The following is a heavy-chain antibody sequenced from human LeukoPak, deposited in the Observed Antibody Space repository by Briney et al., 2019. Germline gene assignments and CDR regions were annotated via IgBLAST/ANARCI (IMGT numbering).Heavy chain of an antibody. Sequence: SETLSLTCTVSGYSISSGYYWGWIRQPPGKGLEWIGSIYHSGSTYYNPSLKSRVTISVDTSKNQFSLRLSSVTAADTAVYYCARKGFKRRFDYWGQGTLVTVSS. CDR3: ARKGFKRRFDY. CDR2: IYHSGST. CDR1: GYSISSGYY. J-gene: IGHJ4*02. V-gene: IGHV4-38-2*02.